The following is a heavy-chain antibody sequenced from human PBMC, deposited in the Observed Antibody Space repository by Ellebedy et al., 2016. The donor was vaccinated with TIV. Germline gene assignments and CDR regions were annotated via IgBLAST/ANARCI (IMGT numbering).Heavy chain of an antibody. V-gene: IGHV5-51*01. CDR2: IYPGDSDT. CDR1: GYSFTSYW. CDR3: ASDSSSSRPLTTAFDI. D-gene: IGHD6-6*01. Sequence: GESLKISXKGSGYSFTSYWIGWVRQMPGKGLEWMGIIYPGDSDTRYSPSFQGQVTISADKSISTAYLQWSSLKASDTAMYYCASDSSSSRPLTTAFDIWGQGTMVTVSS. J-gene: IGHJ3*02.